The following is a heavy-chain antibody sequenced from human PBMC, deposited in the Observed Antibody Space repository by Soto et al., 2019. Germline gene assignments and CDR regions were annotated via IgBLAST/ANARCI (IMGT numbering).Heavy chain of an antibody. CDR1: GFTFSDHF. CDR3: AREIFTGSGAAFDI. Sequence: AGESLRLSCVASGFTFSDHFMTWIRQAPGKGLEWVSHTSGSSTYTNYADSVKGRFTISRDNAKNSLYLQMNSLRVEDTAVYYCAREIFTGSGAAFDIWGQGAMVTVSS. D-gene: IGHD1-26*01. V-gene: IGHV3-11*06. J-gene: IGHJ3*02. CDR2: TSGSSTYT.